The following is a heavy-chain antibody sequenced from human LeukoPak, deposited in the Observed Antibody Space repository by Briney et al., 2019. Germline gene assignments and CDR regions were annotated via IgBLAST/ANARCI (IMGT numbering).Heavy chain of an antibody. D-gene: IGHD6-13*01. V-gene: IGHV1-24*01. J-gene: IGHJ4*02. CDR3: ATAPLAAAGRFDY. CDR1: GYTLTELS. Sequence: ASVKVSCKVSGYTLTELSMHWVRQAPGKGLEWMGGFDPEDGETIYEQKFQGRVTMTEDTSTDTAYMELSSLRSEDTAVYYCATAPLAAAGRFDYWGQGTLVTVSS. CDR2: FDPEDGET.